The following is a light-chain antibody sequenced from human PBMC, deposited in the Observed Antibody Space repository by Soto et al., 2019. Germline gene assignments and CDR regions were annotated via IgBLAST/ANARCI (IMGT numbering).Light chain of an antibody. CDR3: VAYTGNSALEVL. V-gene: IGLV2-14*01. J-gene: IGLJ3*02. CDR2: EVT. CDR1: SSDITNYDY. Sequence: QSALTQPASVSGSPGQSITISCTGTSSDITNYDYISWYQQHPGKAPKLILYEVTVRPSGVSNRISGSKSGNTASLTISGLRAEDEADYYCVAYTGNSALEVLFGGGTKLTVL.